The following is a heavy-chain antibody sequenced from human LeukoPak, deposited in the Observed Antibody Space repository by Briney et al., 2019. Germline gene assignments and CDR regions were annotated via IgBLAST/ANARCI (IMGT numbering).Heavy chain of an antibody. V-gene: IGHV3-30-3*01. CDR2: ISYDGSNK. J-gene: IGHJ4*02. Sequence: GGSLRLSCAASGFTFSSYAMHWVRQAPGKGLEWVAVISYDGSNKYYADSVKGRFTTSRDNSKNTLYLQMNSLRAEDTAVYYCAKAGIAAANTPLGDYWGQGTLVTVSS. CDR3: AKAGIAAANTPLGDY. CDR1: GFTFSSYA. D-gene: IGHD6-13*01.